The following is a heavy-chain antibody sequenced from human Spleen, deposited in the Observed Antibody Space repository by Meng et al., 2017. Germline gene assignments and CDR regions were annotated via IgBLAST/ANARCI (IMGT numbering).Heavy chain of an antibody. CDR3: ARITYYYGSGRGFDP. Sequence: SETLSLTCAVSGGSISSGRYYWNWIRQPPGKGLEWIGSVYYSGITYYNPSLESRVTISVDTSKNQFSLKLSSMTAADTAVYYCARITYYYGSGRGFDPWGQGTLVTVSS. J-gene: IGHJ5*02. CDR1: GGSISSGRYY. V-gene: IGHV4-39*07. D-gene: IGHD3-10*01. CDR2: VYYSGIT.